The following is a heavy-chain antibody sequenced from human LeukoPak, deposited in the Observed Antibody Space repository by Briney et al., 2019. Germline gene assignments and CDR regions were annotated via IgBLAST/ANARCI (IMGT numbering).Heavy chain of an antibody. J-gene: IGHJ4*02. CDR3: ARDIVATIRGLMY. CDR2: INPSGDTT. CDR1: GPTFTNYY. V-gene: IGHV1-46*01. Sequence: ASVKVSCKASGPTFTNYYMHWVRQAPGQGLEWMGIINPSGDTTSYAQKFQGRVTATRDTSTSTVFMDLSSLRSEDTAVYYCARDIVATIRGLMYWGQGTLVTVSS. D-gene: IGHD5-12*01.